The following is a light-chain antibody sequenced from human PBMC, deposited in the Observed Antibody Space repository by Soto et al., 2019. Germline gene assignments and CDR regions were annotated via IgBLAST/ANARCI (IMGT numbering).Light chain of an antibody. CDR3: SSFTSSSTYV. Sequence: QSAVTQPPSVSGSPGQPVAISCTGTSSDVGSYNRVAWYQQPPGTAPKLMIYEVSNRPSGVPDRFSGSKSGNTASLTISGLQAEDEADYYCSSFTSSSTYVFGTGTKVTV. CDR1: SSDVGSYNR. CDR2: EVS. J-gene: IGLJ1*01. V-gene: IGLV2-18*02.